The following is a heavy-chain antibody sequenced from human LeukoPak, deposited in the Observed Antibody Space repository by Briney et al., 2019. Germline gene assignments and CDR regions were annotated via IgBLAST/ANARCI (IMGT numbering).Heavy chain of an antibody. CDR1: GFTFSSYG. V-gene: IGHV3-30*03. CDR3: AREVVAATPPDY. CDR2: ISYDGSNK. J-gene: IGHJ4*02. D-gene: IGHD2-15*01. Sequence: GGSLRLSCAASGFTFSSYGMHWVRQAPGKGLEWVAVISYDGSNKYYADSVKGRFTISRDNSKNTLYLQMNSLRAEDTAVYYCAREVVAATPPDYWGQGTLVTVSS.